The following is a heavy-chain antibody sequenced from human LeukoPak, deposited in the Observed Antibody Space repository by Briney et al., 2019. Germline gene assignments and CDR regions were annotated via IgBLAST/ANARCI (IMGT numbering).Heavy chain of an antibody. CDR1: GDSITSEAFY. D-gene: IGHD4/OR15-4a*01. CDR3: ARRDYAAWFDP. Sequence: PSETLSLTCNVSGDSITSEAFYWAWIRQSPGKGLEWIVNVYYSGSTQYNPSLRSRVSISMDKTKNQFSLNLNSVSVTDTAIYYCARRDYAAWFDPWGRGTLVTVSS. J-gene: IGHJ5*02. CDR2: VYYSGST. V-gene: IGHV4-39*01.